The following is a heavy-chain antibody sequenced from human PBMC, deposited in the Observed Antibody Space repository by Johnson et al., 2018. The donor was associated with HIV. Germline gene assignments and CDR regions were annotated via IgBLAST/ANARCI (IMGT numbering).Heavy chain of an antibody. CDR2: IYSGGNT. CDR3: ARVGGWGAFDI. D-gene: IGHD3-16*01. J-gene: IGHJ3*02. CDR1: GFTVSSNY. Sequence: VLLVESGGGVVRPGGSLRLSCAASGFTVSSNYMSWVRQAPGKGLEWVSGIYSGGNTYYAGSVKGRFTISRDNSKNKLFLQMNSLRAEDTAVYYCARVGGWGAFDIWGQGTRVTVS. V-gene: IGHV3-66*01.